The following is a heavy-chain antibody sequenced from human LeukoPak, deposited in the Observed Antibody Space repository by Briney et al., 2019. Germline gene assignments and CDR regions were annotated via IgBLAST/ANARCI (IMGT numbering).Heavy chain of an antibody. Sequence: GGSLRLSCAASGFTFSDYYMSWIRQAPGKGLEWVSYISSSGSTIYYADSVKGRFTISRDNAKNSLYLQMNSLRAEDTAVYYCAKAALYPGEYYFDYWGQGTLVTVSS. D-gene: IGHD3-16*01. V-gene: IGHV3-11*04. J-gene: IGHJ4*02. CDR3: AKAALYPGEYYFDY. CDR2: ISSSGSTI. CDR1: GFTFSDYY.